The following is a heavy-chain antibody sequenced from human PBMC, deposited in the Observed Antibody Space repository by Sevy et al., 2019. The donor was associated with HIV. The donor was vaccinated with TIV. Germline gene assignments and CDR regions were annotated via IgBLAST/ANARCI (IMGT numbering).Heavy chain of an antibody. CDR3: ARDVAAGDF. J-gene: IGHJ4*02. Sequence: GGSLRLSCAASGFTFTRYWMTWVRQAPGKGLQWLGNINEDGTEKYYRDSVSGRFTISRDNAKKSLHLQMNSLRVDDTGVYYCARDVAAGDFWGQGTLVTVSS. D-gene: IGHD2-21*01. V-gene: IGHV3-7*01. CDR1: GFTFTRYW. CDR2: INEDGTEK.